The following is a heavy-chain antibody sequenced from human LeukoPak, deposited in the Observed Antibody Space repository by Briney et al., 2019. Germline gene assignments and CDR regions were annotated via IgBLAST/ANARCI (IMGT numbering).Heavy chain of an antibody. J-gene: IGHJ1*01. Sequence: GGSLRLSCAASGFTFSTYSMNWVRQAPRKGLEWVSSISSSSNYIYYADSVKGRFSISRDDAKNLLFLQLNGLRVEDTAVYYCARDMTTATTCYLEHWGQGTLVTVSS. CDR2: ISSSSNYI. V-gene: IGHV3-21*06. CDR3: ARDMTTATTCYLEH. CDR1: GFTFSTYS. D-gene: IGHD4-17*01.